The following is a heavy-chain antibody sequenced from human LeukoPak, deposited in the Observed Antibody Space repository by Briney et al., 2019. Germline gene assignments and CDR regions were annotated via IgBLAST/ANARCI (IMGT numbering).Heavy chain of an antibody. CDR2: IYYIGST. V-gene: IGHV4-39*01. CDR1: HGSISSSSYY. CDR3: ARQEVGATLSWFDP. D-gene: IGHD1-26*01. J-gene: IGHJ5*02. Sequence: SETLSLTCTVSHGSISSSSYYWGWIRQPPGKGLEWIGSIYYIGSTHYNPSLKSRVTISVDTSKNQFSLKLSSVTAADTAVYYCARQEVGATLSWFDPWGQGTLVAVSS.